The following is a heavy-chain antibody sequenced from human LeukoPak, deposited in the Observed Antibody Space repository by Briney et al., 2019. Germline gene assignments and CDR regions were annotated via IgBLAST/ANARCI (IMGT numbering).Heavy chain of an antibody. J-gene: IGHJ1*01. Sequence: SGGSLRLSCAASGFTFSSYAMSWVRQAPGKGLEWVSSISSSSSYIYYADSVKGRFTISRDNAKNSLYLQMNSLRAEDTAVYYCARDEPACSGGSCYGAEYFQHWGQGTLVTVSS. D-gene: IGHD2-15*01. CDR3: ARDEPACSGGSCYGAEYFQH. CDR2: ISSSSSYI. V-gene: IGHV3-21*01. CDR1: GFTFSSYA.